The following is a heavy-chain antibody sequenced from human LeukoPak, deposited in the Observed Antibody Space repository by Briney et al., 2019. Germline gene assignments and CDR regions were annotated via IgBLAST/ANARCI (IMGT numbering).Heavy chain of an antibody. CDR2: ISYDGSNK. D-gene: IGHD3-10*01. V-gene: IGHV3-30*18. CDR1: GFTFSSYG. Sequence: HPGGSLRLSCAASGFTFSSYGMHWVRQAPGKGLEWVAVISYDGSNKYYADSVKGRFTISRDNSKNTLYLQMNSLRAEDTAVYYCAKDDGAFMVRGVIGWFDPWGQGTLVTVSS. CDR3: AKDDGAFMVRGVIGWFDP. J-gene: IGHJ5*02.